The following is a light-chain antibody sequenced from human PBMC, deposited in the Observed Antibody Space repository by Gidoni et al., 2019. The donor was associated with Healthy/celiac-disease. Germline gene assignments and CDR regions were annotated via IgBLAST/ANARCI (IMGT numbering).Light chain of an antibody. CDR3: QAWDSSTGV. CDR2: QVS. V-gene: IGLV3-1*01. CDR1: KLGDKY. Sequence: YELTQPPSVSVSPGQTASITCSGDKLGDKYACWYQQKPGQSPLLVIYQVSKRPPGIPERFSGSNSGNTATLTISGTQAMDEADYYCQAWDSSTGVFGGGTKLTVL. J-gene: IGLJ2*01.